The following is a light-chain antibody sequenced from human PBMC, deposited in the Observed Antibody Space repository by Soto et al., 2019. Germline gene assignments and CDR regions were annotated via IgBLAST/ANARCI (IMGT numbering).Light chain of an antibody. CDR1: QYINTR. CDR3: HQRQSWPRT. CDR2: QTS. J-gene: IGKJ1*01. Sequence: EIALTQSPATLSSFPGDRVTLSCRASQYINTRLAWYQHRPGQAPRLLIYQTSIRAAGIPARFSASGTGTDFTLTISDVHPEDFAVYYCHQRQSWPRTFGQGTKVEIK. V-gene: IGKV3-11*01.